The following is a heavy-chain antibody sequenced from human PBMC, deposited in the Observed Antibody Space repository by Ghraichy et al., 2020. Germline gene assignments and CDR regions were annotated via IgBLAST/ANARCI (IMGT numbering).Heavy chain of an antibody. Sequence: GGSLRLSCAASGFTFSSYAMHWVRQAPGKGLEWVAVISYDGSNKYYADSVKGRFTISRDNSKNTLYLQMNSLRAEDTAVYYCARDPLNSRSGWYHWYFDLWGRGTLVTVSS. CDR2: ISYDGSNK. CDR3: ARDPLNSRSGWYHWYFDL. V-gene: IGHV3-30-3*01. CDR1: GFTFSSYA. J-gene: IGHJ2*01. D-gene: IGHD6-19*01.